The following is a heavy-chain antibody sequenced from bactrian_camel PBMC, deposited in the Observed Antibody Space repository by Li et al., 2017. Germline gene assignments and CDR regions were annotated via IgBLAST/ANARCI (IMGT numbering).Heavy chain of an antibody. CDR3: AAGTNAYCSLGYLLRGNRGTW. J-gene: IGHJ4*01. D-gene: IGHD1*01. Sequence: HVQLVESGGGSVQTGGSLRLSCAASGVPNKYCMAWFRQAAGKEREGVAVIERNGRTGYVDSVKGRFTISQDNAKNTLYLQMNDLKPEDTATYNCAAGTNAYCSLGYLLRGNRGTWRGQGTQVTVS. V-gene: IGHV3S63*01. CDR2: IERNGRT. CDR1: GVPNKYC.